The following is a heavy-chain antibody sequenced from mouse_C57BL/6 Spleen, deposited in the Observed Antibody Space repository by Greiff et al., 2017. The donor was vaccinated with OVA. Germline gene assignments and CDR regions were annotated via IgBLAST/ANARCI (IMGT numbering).Heavy chain of an antibody. CDR2: INPNHGTT. CDR1: GYSFTDYN. Sequence: EVKLVESGPELVKPGASVKISCKASGYSFTDYNMNWVKQSNGKSLEWIGVINPNHGTTSYNQKFKGKATLTVDKSSSTAYMQLNSLTSEDYAVYYCARGGYYEAMDYWGQGTSVTVSS. D-gene: IGHD2-3*01. J-gene: IGHJ4*01. V-gene: IGHV1-39*01. CDR3: ARGGYYEAMDY.